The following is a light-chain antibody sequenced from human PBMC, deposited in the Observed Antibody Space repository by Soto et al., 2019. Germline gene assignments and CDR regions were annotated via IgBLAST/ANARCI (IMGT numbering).Light chain of an antibody. CDR2: LNSDGSH. V-gene: IGLV4-69*01. Sequence: SASASLGAAVKLTCTLSSGHSSYAIAWHQQQPEKGPRYLMKLNSDGSHSKGDGIPDRFSGSSSGAERYLTISSLQAEEEADYYCPTWGTGVVFGGGTKLTVL. CDR3: PTWGTGVV. CDR1: SGHSSYA. J-gene: IGLJ2*01.